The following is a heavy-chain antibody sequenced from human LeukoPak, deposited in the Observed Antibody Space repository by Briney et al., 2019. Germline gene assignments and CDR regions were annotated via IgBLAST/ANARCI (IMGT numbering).Heavy chain of an antibody. CDR1: GYTFTSYY. CDR2: INPSGGST. Sequence: ASVTVSCTASGYTFTSYYMHWVRQAPGQGLEWMGVINPSGGSTSYAQKFQGRVTMTRDTSTSTVYMELSSLRSEDTAVYYCARVRVGSWYYFDYWGQGTLVTVSS. V-gene: IGHV1-46*01. J-gene: IGHJ4*02. D-gene: IGHD6-13*01. CDR3: ARVRVGSWYYFDY.